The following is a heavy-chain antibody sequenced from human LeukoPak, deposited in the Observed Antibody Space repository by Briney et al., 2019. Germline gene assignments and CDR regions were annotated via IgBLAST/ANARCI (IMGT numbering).Heavy chain of an antibody. CDR3: AKDSLRTLPAASFDF. J-gene: IGHJ4*02. Sequence: GGSLRLFCAASGFTFSSYGMTWVRQAPGKGLEWVSAISGSGGSTYYADSVKGRFTISRDNSKNTLHLLMNSLRAEDTAVYYCAKDSLRTLPAASFDFWGQGTLVTVSS. D-gene: IGHD2-2*01. V-gene: IGHV3-23*01. CDR1: GFTFSSYG. CDR2: ISGSGGST.